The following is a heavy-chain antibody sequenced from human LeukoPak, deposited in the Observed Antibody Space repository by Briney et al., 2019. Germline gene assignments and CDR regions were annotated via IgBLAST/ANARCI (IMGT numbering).Heavy chain of an antibody. Sequence: GGSLRLSCAASGFTFSSYAMSWVRQAPGKGLEWVATLTGSGDSADYADSVKGRFTISRDNAKNTLYLEVNSLRAEDTAVYYCARRTSYYFPYWGQGTLVTVSS. D-gene: IGHD3/OR15-3a*01. J-gene: IGHJ4*02. CDR2: LTGSGDSA. CDR3: ARRTSYYFPY. CDR1: GFTFSSYA. V-gene: IGHV3-23*01.